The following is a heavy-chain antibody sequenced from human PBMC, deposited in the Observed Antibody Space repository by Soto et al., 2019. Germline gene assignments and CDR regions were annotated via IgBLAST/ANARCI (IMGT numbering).Heavy chain of an antibody. CDR2: IYYSGST. D-gene: IGHD3-16*02. V-gene: IGHV4-31*03. CDR3: AREERDWGSYRDSLPDNWFDP. CDR1: GGSISSGGYY. J-gene: IGHJ5*02. Sequence: QVQLQESGPGLVKPSQTLSLTCTVSGGSISSGGYYWSWIRQHPGKGLEGVGYIYYSGSTYYKPSLKSRVTIPVDTYKNQCSLKLSSVTAADTAVYYCAREERDWGSYRDSLPDNWFDPWGQGTLVTVSS.